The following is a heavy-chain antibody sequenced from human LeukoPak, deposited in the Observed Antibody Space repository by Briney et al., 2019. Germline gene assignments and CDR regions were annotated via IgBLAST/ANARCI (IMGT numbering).Heavy chain of an antibody. V-gene: IGHV1-3*03. CDR3: ARGGLSIAVAGILDY. Sequence: ASVKVSCKASGYTFNSYATHWVRQAPGQRLEWMGWINAGNGNTKYSQEFQGRVTITRDTSASTAYMELSSLRSEDMAVYYCARGGLSIAVAGILDYWDQGTLVTVSS. J-gene: IGHJ4*02. CDR1: GYTFNSYA. D-gene: IGHD6-19*01. CDR2: INAGNGNT.